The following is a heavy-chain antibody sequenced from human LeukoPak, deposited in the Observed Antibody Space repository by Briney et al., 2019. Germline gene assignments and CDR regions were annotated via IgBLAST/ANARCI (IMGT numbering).Heavy chain of an antibody. CDR1: GFTFSYYG. D-gene: IGHD2-8*01. V-gene: IGHV3-30*02. CDR2: IRYDGSNE. Sequence: GGSLRLSCVASGFTFSYYGMHWVRQAPGKGLEWVAFIRYDGSNEYYAESVKGRFTISRDNSKNTLYLQMSSLRVEDTAAYYCARDDAPGGGYLDYWGQGTLVAVSS. CDR3: ARDDAPGGGYLDY. J-gene: IGHJ4*02.